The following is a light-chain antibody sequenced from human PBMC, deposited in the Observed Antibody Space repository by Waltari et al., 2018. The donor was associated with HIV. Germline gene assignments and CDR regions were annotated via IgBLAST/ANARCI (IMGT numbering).Light chain of an antibody. Sequence: QSVLTQPPSVSAAPGQKVTISCSGSSSNIGNNYVSWYQQLPGTAPKLLMYDNNKRPSGIPDRFSGSKSGTSATLGITGLQTGDEADYYCGTWDSSLSEVFGTGTKVTVL. V-gene: IGLV1-51*01. CDR3: GTWDSSLSEV. CDR1: SSNIGNNY. CDR2: DNN. J-gene: IGLJ1*01.